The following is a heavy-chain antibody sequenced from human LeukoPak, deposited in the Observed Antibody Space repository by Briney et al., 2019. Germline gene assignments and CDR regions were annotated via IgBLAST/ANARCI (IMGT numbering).Heavy chain of an antibody. Sequence: PSETLSLTCTVSGGSISSYYWSLIRQPPGKGLEWIGYIYYSGSTNYNPSLKSRVTISVDTSKNQFSLKLSSVTAADTAVYYCVRVPNSSGWRSYNWFDPWGQGTLVTVSS. V-gene: IGHV4-59*01. D-gene: IGHD6-19*01. J-gene: IGHJ5*02. CDR1: GGSISSYY. CDR3: VRVPNSSGWRSYNWFDP. CDR2: IYYSGST.